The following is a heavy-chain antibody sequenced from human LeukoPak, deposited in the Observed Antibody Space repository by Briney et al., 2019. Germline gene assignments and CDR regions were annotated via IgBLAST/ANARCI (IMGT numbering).Heavy chain of an antibody. CDR1: GGSISSGSYY. D-gene: IGHD2-2*02. Sequence: PSETLPLTCTVSGGSISSGSYYWSWIRQPAGKGLEWIGRIYTSGSTNYNPSLKSRVTISVDTSKNQFSLKLSSVTAADTAVYYCASIPSLEYYFDYWGQGTLVTVSS. CDR2: IYTSGST. V-gene: IGHV4-61*02. J-gene: IGHJ4*02. CDR3: ASIPSLEYYFDY.